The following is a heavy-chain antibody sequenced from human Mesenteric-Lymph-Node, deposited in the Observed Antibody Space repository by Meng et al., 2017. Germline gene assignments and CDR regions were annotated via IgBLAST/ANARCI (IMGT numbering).Heavy chain of an antibody. D-gene: IGHD3-10*01. CDR1: GGTFSSYA. V-gene: IGHV1-69*05. CDR2: IIPIFGTA. J-gene: IGHJ4*02. Sequence: SVKVSCKASGGTFSSYAISWVRQAPGQGLEWMGGIIPIFGTANYAQKFQGRVTITTDESTSTAYMELSSLRSEDTAVYYCANLYGSGSYDDYWGQGTLVTVSS. CDR3: ANLYGSGSYDDY.